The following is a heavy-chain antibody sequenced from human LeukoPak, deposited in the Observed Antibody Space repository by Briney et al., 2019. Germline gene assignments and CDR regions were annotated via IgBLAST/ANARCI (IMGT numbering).Heavy chain of an antibody. CDR2: MNPDSGNT. Sequence: ASVKVSCKASGYTSTSYDINWVRQATGQGLEWMGWMNPDSGNTGYAQKFQGRVTMTRNTSISTAYMELSSLRSEDTAVYYCARSRSMGIWFGDPVGKLDLWGRGTLVTVSS. CDR3: ARSRSMGIWFGDPVGKLDL. V-gene: IGHV1-8*01. CDR1: GYTSTSYD. J-gene: IGHJ2*01. D-gene: IGHD3-10*01.